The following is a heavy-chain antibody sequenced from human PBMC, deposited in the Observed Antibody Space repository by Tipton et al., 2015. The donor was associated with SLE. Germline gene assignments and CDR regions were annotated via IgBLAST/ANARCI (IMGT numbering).Heavy chain of an antibody. CDR3: AKGFWSGYPFDY. Sequence: SLRLSCAASGFTFSSYSMNWVRQAPGKGLEWVSYISSSSSTIYYADSVKGRFTISRDNSKNTLYLQMNSLRAEDTAVYYCAKGFWSGYPFDYWGQGTLVTVSS. D-gene: IGHD3-3*01. V-gene: IGHV3-48*01. J-gene: IGHJ4*02. CDR2: ISSSSSTI. CDR1: GFTFSSYS.